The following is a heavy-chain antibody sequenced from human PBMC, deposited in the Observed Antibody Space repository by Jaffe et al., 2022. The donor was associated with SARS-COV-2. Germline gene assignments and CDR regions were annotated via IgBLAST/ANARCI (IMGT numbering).Heavy chain of an antibody. J-gene: IGHJ5*02. CDR3: AREGGGAFFT. Sequence: EVQLVESGGGLIQAGGSLRLSCEASGFTVSTHYMSWVRQAPGKGLEWVSVIYSDGTTDFADSVKGRFTISRDNSKNTVYLQMNSLRAEDTAVYFCAREGGGAFFTWGPGTLVTVSS. D-gene: IGHD1-26*01. V-gene: IGHV3-53*01. CDR1: GFTVSTHY. CDR2: IYSDGTT.